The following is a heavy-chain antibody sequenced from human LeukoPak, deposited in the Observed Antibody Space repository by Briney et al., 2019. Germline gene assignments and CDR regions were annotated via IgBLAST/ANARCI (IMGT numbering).Heavy chain of an antibody. V-gene: IGHV4-39*07. CDR1: DDSISSSSYH. Sequence: SETLSLTCTVSDDSISSSSYHWGWIRQPPGKGLEWIGSIYYSGSTYYSPSLKSRVTISVDTSKNQFSLKLSSVTAADTAVYYCARGYSGYEIFGYWGQGTLVTVSS. CDR3: ARGYSGYEIFGY. CDR2: IYYSGST. D-gene: IGHD5-12*01. J-gene: IGHJ4*02.